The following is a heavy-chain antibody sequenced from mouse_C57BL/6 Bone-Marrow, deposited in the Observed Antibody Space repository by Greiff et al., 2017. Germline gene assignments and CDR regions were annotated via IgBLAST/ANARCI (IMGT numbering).Heavy chain of an antibody. V-gene: IGHV1-81*01. D-gene: IGHD1-1*01. CDR2: IYPRSGNT. Sequence: QVQLQQSGAELARPGASVKLSCKASGYTFTSYGISWVKQRTGQGLEWIGEIYPRSGNTYYNEKLKGKATLTADKSSSTAYMELRSLTSEDSAVYFCARWGYYGSSYWCFDVWGTGTTVTVSS. CDR3: ARWGYYGSSYWCFDV. CDR1: GYTFTSYG. J-gene: IGHJ1*03.